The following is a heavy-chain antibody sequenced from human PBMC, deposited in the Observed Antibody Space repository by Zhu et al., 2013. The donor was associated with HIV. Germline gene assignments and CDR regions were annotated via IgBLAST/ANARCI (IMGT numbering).Heavy chain of an antibody. Sequence: QVQLVQSGAEVKKPGASVKVSCKASGNTFTSYYIHWVRQAPGQGLEWMGIINPSGGSTTYAQKFQGRVTMTRDTSTSTVYMELSSLRSEDTAVYYXARDPRGXVVVAAPYFDYWGQGTLVTVS. CDR2: INPSGGST. CDR3: ARDPRGXVVVAAPYFDY. CDR1: GNTFTSYY. J-gene: IGHJ4*02. D-gene: IGHD2-15*01. V-gene: IGHV1-46*01.